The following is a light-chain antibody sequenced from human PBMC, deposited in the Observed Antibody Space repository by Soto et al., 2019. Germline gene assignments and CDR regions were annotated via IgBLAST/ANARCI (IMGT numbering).Light chain of an antibody. J-gene: IGKJ4*01. CDR3: QQYDNLPHT. CDR1: QDISNY. Sequence: DIQMTQSPSSLSASVGDRVTITCQASQDISNYLNWYQQKPGKAPKLLIYDASNLETGVPSRFSGSGSGTDFTFTISSLQPEDIATYYCQQYDNLPHTYGVATKV. V-gene: IGKV1-33*01. CDR2: DAS.